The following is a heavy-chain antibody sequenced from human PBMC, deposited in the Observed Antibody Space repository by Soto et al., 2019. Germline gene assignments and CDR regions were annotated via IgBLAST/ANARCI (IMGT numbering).Heavy chain of an antibody. J-gene: IGHJ5*02. CDR3: ARYYYDSSGRFDP. CDR2: IYSGGST. V-gene: IGHV3-66*01. Sequence: EVQLVESGGGLVQPGGSLRLSCAASGFTVSSNYMSWVRQAPGKGLEWVSVIYSGGSTYYADSVKGRFTISRDNSKNTLYLQMNSLRAEDTGVYYCARYYYDSSGRFDPWGQGTLVTVSS. CDR1: GFTVSSNY. D-gene: IGHD3-22*01.